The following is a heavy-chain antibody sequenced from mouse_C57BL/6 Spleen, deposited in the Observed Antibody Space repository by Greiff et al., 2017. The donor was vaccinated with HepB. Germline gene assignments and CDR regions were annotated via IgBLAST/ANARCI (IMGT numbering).Heavy chain of an antibody. V-gene: IGHV1-50*01. CDR2: IDPSDSYT. J-gene: IGHJ1*03. CDR1: GYTFTSYW. CDR3: ARQREASYWYFDV. Sequence: QQSCKASGYTFTSYWMQWVKQRPGQGLEWIGEIDPSDSYTNYNQKFKGKATLTVDTSSSTAYMQLSSLTSEDSAVYYCARQREASYWYFDVWGTGTTVTVSS.